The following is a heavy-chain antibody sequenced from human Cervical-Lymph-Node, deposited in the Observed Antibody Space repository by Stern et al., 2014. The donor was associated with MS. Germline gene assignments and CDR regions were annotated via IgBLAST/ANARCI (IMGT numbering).Heavy chain of an antibody. D-gene: IGHD3-3*01. CDR2: INPNSGGT. V-gene: IGHV1-2*06. J-gene: IGHJ4*02. CDR3: ARVPGVGFFGIVIEGYLDY. CDR1: GYNFIDYY. Sequence: VQLVQSGAEVRKPGASVKVSCKASGYNFIDYYTHWVRQAPGQGLEWMGRINPNSGGTNYAQKFQGRVTMTRDTSISTAYMELNNLRSDDTAIYYCARVPGVGFFGIVIEGYLDYWGQGTLVTVSS.